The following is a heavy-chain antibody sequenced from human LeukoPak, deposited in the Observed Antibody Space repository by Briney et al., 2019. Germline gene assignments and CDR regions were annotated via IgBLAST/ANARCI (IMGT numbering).Heavy chain of an antibody. J-gene: IGHJ4*02. CDR1: GFIFAGYA. Sequence: GGSLRLSCAASGFIFAGYAMNWVRQAPGTGLEWVAQVSKDGSATFYADSVRGRFTISRDNSKNTLSLQMDNLRVDDTAVYFCATGRVQLDYWGQGALVTVSS. D-gene: IGHD3-10*01. CDR2: VSKDGSAT. CDR3: ATGRVQLDY. V-gene: IGHV3-30*03.